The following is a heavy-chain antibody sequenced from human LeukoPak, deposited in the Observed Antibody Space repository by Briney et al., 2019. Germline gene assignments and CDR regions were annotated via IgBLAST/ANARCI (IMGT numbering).Heavy chain of an antibody. V-gene: IGHV3-33*01. J-gene: IGHJ6*02. D-gene: IGHD2-8*02. CDR1: GFSFSSNG. CDR2: IQTGGDPK. Sequence: GRSLRLSCAASGFSFSSNGIHWVRQAPGKGLEWVSFIQTGGDPKYYADSVRGRFTISRDNSKKTCSLQMDSLRVEDTATYYCAREASTEIIGGLDVRGQGTTVTLTS. CDR3: AREASTEIIGGLDV.